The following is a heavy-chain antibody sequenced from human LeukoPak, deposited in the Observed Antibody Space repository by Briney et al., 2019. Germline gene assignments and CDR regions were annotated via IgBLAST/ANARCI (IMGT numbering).Heavy chain of an antibody. CDR1: GYIFTGYY. V-gene: IGHV1-2*02. CDR2: INPNSGGT. D-gene: IGHD3-10*01. CDR3: ARDRSAMVRGVIRY. J-gene: IGHJ4*02. Sequence: ASVKVSCKASGYIFTGYYMHWVRQAPGQGLEWMGWINPNSGGTNYAQKFQGRVTMTRDTSISTAYMELSRLRSDDTAVYYCARDRSAMVRGVIRYWGQGTLVTASS.